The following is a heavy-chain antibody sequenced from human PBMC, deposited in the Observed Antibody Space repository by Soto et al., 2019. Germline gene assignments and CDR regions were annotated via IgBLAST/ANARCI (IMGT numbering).Heavy chain of an antibody. CDR1: GFTFSSYA. CDR3: AREAGGRYCSSTSCPGWFDP. Sequence: QVQLVESGGGVVQPGRSLRLCCAASGFTFSSYAMHWVRQAPGKGLEWVAVISYDGSNKYYADSVKGRFTISRDNSKNTLYLQMNSLRAEDTAVYYCAREAGGRYCSSTSCPGWFDPWGQGTLVTVSS. J-gene: IGHJ5*02. D-gene: IGHD2-2*01. CDR2: ISYDGSNK. V-gene: IGHV3-30-3*01.